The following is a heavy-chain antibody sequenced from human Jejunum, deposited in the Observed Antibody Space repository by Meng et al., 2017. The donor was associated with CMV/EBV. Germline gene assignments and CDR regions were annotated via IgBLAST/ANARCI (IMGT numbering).Heavy chain of an antibody. CDR3: ARDNDGSSHYSQFDY. CDR2: LWYDGSRK. D-gene: IGHD3-22*01. V-gene: IGHV3-33*01. J-gene: IGHJ4*02. CDR1: GFPISSYG. Sequence: SGFPISSYGIHWVRQFPGKGLEWVAVLWYDGSRKYFADSVQGRFSISRDDSKNTVYLQMNSLRAEDTAVYYCARDNDGSSHYSQFDYWGQGTLVTVSS.